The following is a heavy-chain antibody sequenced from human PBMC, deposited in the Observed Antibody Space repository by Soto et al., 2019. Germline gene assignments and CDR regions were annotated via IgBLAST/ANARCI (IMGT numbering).Heavy chain of an antibody. CDR1: GFTLSRYW. Sequence: EVQLVESGGGLVQPGGSLRLSCAASGFTLSRYWMLWVRQAPGKGLVWVSRISSDGSSTRYADSVKGRFAISRDNAKNTVYLQMNSLRVEDTAVYYCARLGTWGGAYYYMDVWGNGTTVTVSS. D-gene: IGHD7-27*01. V-gene: IGHV3-74*01. CDR2: ISSDGSST. CDR3: ARLGTWGGAYYYMDV. J-gene: IGHJ6*03.